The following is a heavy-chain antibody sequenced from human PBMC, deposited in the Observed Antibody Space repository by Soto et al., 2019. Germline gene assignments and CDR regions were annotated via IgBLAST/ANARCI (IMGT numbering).Heavy chain of an antibody. J-gene: IGHJ3*02. CDR1: GFSFYSYG. Sequence: WVSLRRSCSACGFSFYSYGSSWVRQAPGKGLEWASAISGRGGSTYYANSVKGRFTISRHNSKNTLYLQMTLLRAEDTAVYCSANKLGAALRLGALDIWGQGTMVAVSS. D-gene: IGHD3-16*01. V-gene: IGHV3-23*01. CDR3: ANKLGAALRLGALDI. CDR2: ISGRGGST.